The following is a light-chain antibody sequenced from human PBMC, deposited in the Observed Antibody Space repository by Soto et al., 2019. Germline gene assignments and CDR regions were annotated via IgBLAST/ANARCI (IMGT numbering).Light chain of an antibody. J-gene: IGKJ2*01. V-gene: IGKV1D-12*01. CDR1: QTVNTW. Sequence: DIQLTQSPSSVSASVGDRVSITCRASQTVNTWLAWFQQKPGKAPKLLIYAASTLQSGVPSRFSGSGSGTDFTLTISSLQPDDFATYFCQQSYSTPYTFGQGTKVEIK. CDR3: QQSYSTPYT. CDR2: AAS.